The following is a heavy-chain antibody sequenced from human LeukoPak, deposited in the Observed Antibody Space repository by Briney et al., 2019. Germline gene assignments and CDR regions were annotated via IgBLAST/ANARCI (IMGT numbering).Heavy chain of an antibody. Sequence: SETLSLTCTVSGGSVSSGSYFWGWIRQPPGKGLEWIGYIYYTGSTNYNPSLNSRVTISVDTSKNQFSLKLSSVTAADTAVYYCAREVSSTSTCIDYWGQGTLVTVSS. J-gene: IGHJ4*02. V-gene: IGHV4-61*01. CDR2: IYYTGST. CDR3: AREVSSTSTCIDY. CDR1: GGSVSSGSYF. D-gene: IGHD6-13*01.